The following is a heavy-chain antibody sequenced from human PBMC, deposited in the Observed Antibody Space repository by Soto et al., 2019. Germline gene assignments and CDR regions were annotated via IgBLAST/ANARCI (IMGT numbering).Heavy chain of an antibody. CDR2: ITPIYPTT. CDR3: ARIPRYSFPTSDDLDS. Sequence: SVKVSCKASGGAFYTYTFSWVRQAPGQGLEWMGSITPIYPTTNCAEKFQGRLTVTADGSTNTAYMELNSLTSEDTAVYYCARIPRYSFPTSDDLDSWGQGTLVTVSS. V-gene: IGHV1-69*13. CDR1: GGAFYTYT. J-gene: IGHJ4*02. D-gene: IGHD5-18*01.